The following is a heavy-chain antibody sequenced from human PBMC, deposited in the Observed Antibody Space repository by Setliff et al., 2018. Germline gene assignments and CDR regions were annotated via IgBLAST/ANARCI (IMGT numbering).Heavy chain of an antibody. CDR2: IYYSGST. CDR1: GGSISSSRHC. D-gene: IGHD6-13*01. Sequence: SETLSLTCTVSGGSISSSRHCWGWIRQPPGEGLEWIGTIYYSGSTYYNPSLKSRVTISVDTSKNQFSLKLSSVTAADTAVYYCAREAVYSSSWYFYYYGMDVWGQGTTVTVSS. J-gene: IGHJ6*02. CDR3: AREAVYSSSWYFYYYGMDV. V-gene: IGHV4-39*07.